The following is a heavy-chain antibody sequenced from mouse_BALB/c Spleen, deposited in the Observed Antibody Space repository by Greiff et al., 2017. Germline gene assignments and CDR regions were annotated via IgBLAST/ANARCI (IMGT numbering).Heavy chain of an antibody. J-gene: IGHJ2*01. Sequence: EVQRVESGGGLVQPGGSLKLSCAASGFTFSSYGMSWVRQTPDKRLELVATINSNGGSTYYPDSVKGRFTISRDNAKNTLYLQMSSLKSEDTAMYYCARGRTMMPFDYWGQGTTLTVSS. D-gene: IGHD2-3*01. CDR2: INSNGGST. V-gene: IGHV5-6-3*01. CDR3: ARGRTMMPFDY. CDR1: GFTFSSYG.